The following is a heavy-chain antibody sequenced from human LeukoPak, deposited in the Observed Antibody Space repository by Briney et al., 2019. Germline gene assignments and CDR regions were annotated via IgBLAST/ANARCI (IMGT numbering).Heavy chain of an antibody. CDR2: ISYDGSNK. J-gene: IGHJ4*02. CDR3: ARGTKILIGAIDY. Sequence: AGGSLRLSCAASGFTFSSYAMHWVRQAPGKGLEWVAVISYDGSNKYYADSVKGRFTISRDNSKNTLYLQMNSLRAEDTAVYYCARGTKILIGAIDYWGQGTLVTVSS. V-gene: IGHV3-30-3*01. CDR1: GFTFSSYA. D-gene: IGHD1/OR15-1a*01.